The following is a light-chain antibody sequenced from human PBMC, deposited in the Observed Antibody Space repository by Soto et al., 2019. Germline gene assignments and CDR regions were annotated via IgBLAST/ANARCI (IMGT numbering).Light chain of an antibody. CDR3: QQYNSSPLT. V-gene: IGKV1-5*01. CDR1: QSISSW. J-gene: IGKJ4*01. Sequence: DIQMTQSPSTLSASIGDKVTNTCRANQSISSWLAWYQQKPGKAPKLLISEGSSLESGVPSRFSGSGSGTEFTLTISSLQPDDLATYYCQQYNSSPLTLGGGTKVDIK. CDR2: EGS.